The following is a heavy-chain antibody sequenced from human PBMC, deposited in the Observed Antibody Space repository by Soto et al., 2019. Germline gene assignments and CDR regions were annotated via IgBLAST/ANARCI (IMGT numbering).Heavy chain of an antibody. CDR1: GYRFSSYW. CDR2: IYPGDSDT. J-gene: IGHJ3*02. Sequence: GESLKISCKGSGYRFSSYWIGWVRQMPGKGLECLGIIYPGDSDTRYSPSFQGQVTISADKSFSTAYLQWSSLKASDTAMYYCARTYYQDRRGYPDAFDIWSQGTMDTV. D-gene: IGHD3-22*01. CDR3: ARTYYQDRRGYPDAFDI. V-gene: IGHV5-51*01.